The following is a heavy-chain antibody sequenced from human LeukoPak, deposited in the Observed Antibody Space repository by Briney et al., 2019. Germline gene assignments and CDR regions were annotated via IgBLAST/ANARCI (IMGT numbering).Heavy chain of an antibody. CDR3: ARDKGYDSSGYYGY. CDR2: IWYDGSNK. Sequence: GGSLRLSCAASGFTFSSYGMHWVRQAPGEGLEWVAVIWYDGSNKYYADSVKGRFTISRDNSKNTLYLQMNSLRAEDTAVYYCARDKGYDSSGYYGYWGQGTLVTVSS. D-gene: IGHD3-22*01. V-gene: IGHV3-33*01. J-gene: IGHJ4*02. CDR1: GFTFSSYG.